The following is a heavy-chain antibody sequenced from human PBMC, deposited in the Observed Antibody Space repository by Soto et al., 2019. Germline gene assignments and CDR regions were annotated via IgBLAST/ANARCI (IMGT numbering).Heavy chain of an antibody. D-gene: IGHD3-10*01. Sequence: QLQLQESGPGLVKPSETLSLTCTVSGGSINNRSYYWAWLRQPPGKGLEWIGSIFYNGTTFYNPSLKRRVRISGDTSKNQFSLKLKSVTAADTAVYYCARHVLLFFGEPPRGQSCWFGPWGQGTLVPVSS. V-gene: IGHV4-39*01. CDR1: GGSINNRSYY. CDR3: ARHVLLFFGEPPRGQSCWFGP. J-gene: IGHJ5*02. CDR2: IFYNGTT.